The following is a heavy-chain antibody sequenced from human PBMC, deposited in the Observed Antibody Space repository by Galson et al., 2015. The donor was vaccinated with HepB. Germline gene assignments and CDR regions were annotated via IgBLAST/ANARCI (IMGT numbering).Heavy chain of an antibody. V-gene: IGHV5-51*01. Sequence: QSGAEMKKPGEPLKISCQGSGSMFTNYWIGWVRQMPRKGLEWMGIIYPGDSESRYSPSFQGQVTISADKSIRTAYLQWSSLKASATGKYYCARRGYHDSSGCPIFQHWGQGTQVTVSS. CDR2: IYPGDSES. CDR3: ARRGYHDSSGCPIFQH. D-gene: IGHD3-22*01. CDR1: GSMFTNYW. J-gene: IGHJ1*01.